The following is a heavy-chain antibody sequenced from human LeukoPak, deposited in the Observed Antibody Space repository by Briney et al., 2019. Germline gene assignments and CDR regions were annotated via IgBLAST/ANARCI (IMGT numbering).Heavy chain of an antibody. CDR3: ARVGPYKITMVRGIMGYFDS. J-gene: IGHJ4*02. CDR1: GGSFSAYS. Sequence: PSETLSLTCAVYGGSFSAYSWSWIRQPPGKGLEWIGEINHSGSTNYNASLKSRLTMSVDTSKNQFSLKLSSVTAADTAVYYCARVGPYKITMVRGIMGYFDSWGQGNLITVSS. CDR2: INHSGST. V-gene: IGHV4-34*01. D-gene: IGHD3-10*01.